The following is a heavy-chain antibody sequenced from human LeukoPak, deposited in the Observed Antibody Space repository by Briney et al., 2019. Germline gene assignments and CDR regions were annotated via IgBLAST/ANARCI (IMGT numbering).Heavy chain of an antibody. CDR1: GGSISSRSYY. D-gene: IGHD6-13*01. CDR3: ARVGRRSSTWPN. J-gene: IGHJ4*02. CDR2: LYYSGST. Sequence: SETLSLTCTVSGGSISSRSYYWGWIRQPPGKGLEWIGYLYYSGSTYYNPSLESRVLISVDTSKNQFSLKLSSVTAADTAVYYCARVGRRSSTWPNWGQGTLVTVSS. V-gene: IGHV4-61*05.